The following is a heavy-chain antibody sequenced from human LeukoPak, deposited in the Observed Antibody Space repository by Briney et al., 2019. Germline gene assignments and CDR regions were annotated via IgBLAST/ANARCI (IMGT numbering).Heavy chain of an antibody. Sequence: GASVKVSCKASGYTFTGYYMHWVRQATGQGLEWVGYMNPNSGITGYAQKFQGRVTMTWNTAISTAYMELSSLTSEDTAVYYCATTLRNKPPWGQGTLVTVSS. CDR1: GYTFTGYY. CDR3: ATTLRNKPP. V-gene: IGHV1-8*02. CDR2: MNPNSGIT. D-gene: IGHD5-12*01. J-gene: IGHJ4*02.